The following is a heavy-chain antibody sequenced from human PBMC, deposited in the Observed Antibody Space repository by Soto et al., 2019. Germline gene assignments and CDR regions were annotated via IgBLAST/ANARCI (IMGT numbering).Heavy chain of an antibody. Sequence: QVQLAESGGGVVQPGMSLRLSCAASGFAFKRYAMHWVRQAPGKGVEWVATIWYDGSNKYYADSVKARFTISRDNPRNILSLQMNSLRAEDTAVYDCASDWFGYPTSEESWGKGTLVTVSS. V-gene: IGHV3-33*01. J-gene: IGHJ5*02. D-gene: IGHD3-10*01. CDR3: ASDWFGYPTSEES. CDR2: IWYDGSNK. CDR1: GFAFKRYA.